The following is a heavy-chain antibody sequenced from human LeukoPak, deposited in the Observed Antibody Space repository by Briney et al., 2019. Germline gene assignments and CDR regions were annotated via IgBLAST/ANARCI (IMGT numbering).Heavy chain of an antibody. Sequence: GASVKVSCKASGYAFTGYYMHWVRQAPGQGLEWMGWMNPNSGNTGYAQKFQGRVTMTRNTSISTAYMELSSLRSEDTAVYYCARGNTMVRGVIMGYWGQGTLVTVSS. CDR3: ARGNTMVRGVIMGY. CDR1: GYAFTGYY. V-gene: IGHV1-8*02. D-gene: IGHD3-10*01. J-gene: IGHJ4*02. CDR2: MNPNSGNT.